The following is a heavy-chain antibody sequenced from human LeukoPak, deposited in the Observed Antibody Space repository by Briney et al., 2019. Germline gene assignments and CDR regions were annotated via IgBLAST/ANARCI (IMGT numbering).Heavy chain of an antibody. CDR3: SRGPRFDP. V-gene: IGHV1-8*01. J-gene: IGHJ5*02. CDR2: VNPNSGDT. Sequence: ASVKVSFKTSGYSFNIYEINWVRQATGQGLEWMGWVNPNSGDTDYAQKFQGRLTMTRNTSISTAYIELSGLRLEDTAVYYCSRGPRFDPWGQGTQVTVSS. CDR1: GYSFNIYE.